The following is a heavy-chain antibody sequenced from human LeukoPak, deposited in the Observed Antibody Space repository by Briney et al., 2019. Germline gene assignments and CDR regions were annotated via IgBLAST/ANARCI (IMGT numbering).Heavy chain of an antibody. CDR1: GGSINSSSYY. Sequence: PSETLSLTCTVPGGSINSSSYYWGWIRQPPGKGLEWIGSVYYSGSTHYNPSLKSQVTISVDTSKNHFSLRLSSVTAADTAVYYCARVGPFDILTGPRYYFDYWGQGTLVTVSS. CDR3: ARVGPFDILTGPRYYFDY. CDR2: VYYSGST. D-gene: IGHD3-9*01. V-gene: IGHV4-39*02. J-gene: IGHJ4*02.